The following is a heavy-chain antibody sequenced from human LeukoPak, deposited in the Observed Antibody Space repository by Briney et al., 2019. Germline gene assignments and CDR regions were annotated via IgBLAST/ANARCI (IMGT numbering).Heavy chain of an antibody. CDR3: ARSARNYVWGSYRRADY. J-gene: IGHJ4*02. CDR1: GFTVSSNY. Sequence: GGSLRLSCAASGFTVSSNYMSWVPQAPGKGLEWVSVIYSGGSTYYADSVKGRFPISRDNSKHTLYLQMNSLRAEDTAVYYCARSARNYVWGSYRRADYCGQGTLVTVSS. V-gene: IGHV3-53*01. CDR2: IYSGGST. D-gene: IGHD3-16*02.